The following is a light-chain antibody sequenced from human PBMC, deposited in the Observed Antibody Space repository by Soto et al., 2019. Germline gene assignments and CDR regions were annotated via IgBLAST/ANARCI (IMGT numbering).Light chain of an antibody. Sequence: QSVLAQPASVSGSFGQSITISCSGPNADLGVYGYVSWYQHHPGKAPKFLVYDVNNRPSGISDLFSGSKSGDTPSLIISGLQAEDEADYFCFSKISGFVYGFGTGTKGTVL. CDR3: FSKISGFVYG. CDR1: NADLGVYGY. J-gene: IGLJ1*01. V-gene: IGLV2-14*01. CDR2: DVN.